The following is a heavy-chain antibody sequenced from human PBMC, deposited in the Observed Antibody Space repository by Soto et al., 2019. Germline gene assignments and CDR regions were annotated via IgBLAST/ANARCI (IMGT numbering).Heavy chain of an antibody. Sequence: GGSLRLSCAASGFTFSSYAMHWVRQAPGKGLEWVAVISYDGSNKYYADSVKGRFTISRDNSKNTLYLQMNSLRAEDTAVYYCARDMPHWFDPWGQGTLVPVSS. CDR1: GFTFSSYA. CDR3: ARDMPHWFDP. CDR2: ISYDGSNK. D-gene: IGHD2-2*01. V-gene: IGHV3-30-3*01. J-gene: IGHJ5*02.